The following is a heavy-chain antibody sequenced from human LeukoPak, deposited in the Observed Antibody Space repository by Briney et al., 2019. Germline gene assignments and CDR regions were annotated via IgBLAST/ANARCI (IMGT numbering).Heavy chain of an antibody. V-gene: IGHV3-23*01. CDR3: AKCYYDSSTSGTDW. CDR2: ISGSGGST. CDR1: GFTFSNYA. Sequence: GGSLRLSCAASGFTFSNYAMSWVRQAPGKGLEWVSAISGSGGSTYYADSVVKGRFTISRDNSKNTLYLQMNSLRAEDTAVYYCAKCYYDSSTSGTDWWGQEPWSPSPQ. J-gene: IGHJ4*02. D-gene: IGHD3-22*01.